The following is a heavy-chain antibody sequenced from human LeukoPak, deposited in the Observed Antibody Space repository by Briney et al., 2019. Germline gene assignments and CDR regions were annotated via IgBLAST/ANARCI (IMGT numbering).Heavy chain of an antibody. V-gene: IGHV3-64D*06. CDR3: VKSGSYYNEPYYFDY. D-gene: IGHD3-10*01. Sequence: PGGSLRLSCSASGFTFSRYAMHWVRQAPGKGLEYVSGISSNGGSTYYADSVKGRFTISRDNSKNTLYLQMSSLRAEDTAVSYCVKSGSYYNEPYYFDYWGQGTLVTVSS. CDR1: GFTFSRYA. CDR2: ISSNGGST. J-gene: IGHJ4*02.